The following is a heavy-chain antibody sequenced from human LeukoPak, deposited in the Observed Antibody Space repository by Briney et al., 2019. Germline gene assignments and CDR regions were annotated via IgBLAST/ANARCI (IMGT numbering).Heavy chain of an antibody. Sequence: ASVKVSCKVSGYTLTELSMHWVRQAPGKGLEWMGRIIPILGIANYAQKFQGRVTITADKSTSTAYMELSSLRSEDTAVYYCARDWCGGDCYYYYYYYMDVWGKGTTVTVSS. CDR3: ARDWCGGDCYYYYYYYMDV. D-gene: IGHD2-21*01. CDR2: IIPILGIA. J-gene: IGHJ6*03. V-gene: IGHV1-69*04. CDR1: GYTLTELS.